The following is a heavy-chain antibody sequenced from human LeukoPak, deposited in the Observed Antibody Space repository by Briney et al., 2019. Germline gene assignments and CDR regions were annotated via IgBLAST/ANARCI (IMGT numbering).Heavy chain of an antibody. D-gene: IGHD6-13*01. Sequence: ASVNVSCKASGYTFTGFYMHWVRQAPGQGLEWMGWINPNSDDTNYAQNFQGRFKMTRDTSISTAYVELSRLTSDDPAVYYCARGSLMAATGTGLSSWGQGTLVTVSS. J-gene: IGHJ5*02. CDR3: ARGSLMAATGTGLSS. V-gene: IGHV1-2*02. CDR1: GYTFTGFY. CDR2: INPNSDDT.